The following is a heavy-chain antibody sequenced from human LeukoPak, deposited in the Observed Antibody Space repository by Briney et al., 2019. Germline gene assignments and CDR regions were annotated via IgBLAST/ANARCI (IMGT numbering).Heavy chain of an antibody. CDR3: AKGGHDFNPFYN. D-gene: IGHD3/OR15-3a*01. Sequence: GGSLRLSCTVSGFTFSTSPMAWVRQAPGKGLEWVSSIHAGGKGPFCADSVKGRCTISRDNSKNILFLQLNSLRVEDTAIYFCAKGGHDFNPFYNWGQGTLVTVSS. CDR1: GFTFSTSP. J-gene: IGHJ4*02. V-gene: IGHV3-23*01. CDR2: IHAGGKGP.